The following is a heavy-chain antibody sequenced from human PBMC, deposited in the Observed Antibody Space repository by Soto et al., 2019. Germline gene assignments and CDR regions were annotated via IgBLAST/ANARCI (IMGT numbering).Heavy chain of an antibody. CDR3: ARVGREYSSSSDPWFDP. CDR1: GGTFSSYT. Sequence: SVKVSCKASGGTFSSYTISWVRQAPGQGLEWMGRIIPILGIANYAQKFQGRVTITADKSTSTAYMELSSLRSEDTAVYYCARVGREYSSSSDPWFDPWGQGTLVTVSS. CDR2: IIPILGIA. V-gene: IGHV1-69*02. D-gene: IGHD6-6*01. J-gene: IGHJ5*02.